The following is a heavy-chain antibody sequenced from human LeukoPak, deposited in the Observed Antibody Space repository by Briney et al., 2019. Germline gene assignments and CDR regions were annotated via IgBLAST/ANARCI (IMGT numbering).Heavy chain of an antibody. CDR1: GYSFTTYW. CDR3: ARGPRGGNWNEALDY. D-gene: IGHD1-1*01. CDR2: FYPGDSDT. Sequence: GESLKISCNASGYSFTTYWIGLVRQMPGKRVEWMGMFYPGDSDTRKSPSFQGQVTLSAAKSITTAYLQWSSLKASDTAIYYCARGPRGGNWNEALDYWGQGTLVTVSS. V-gene: IGHV5-51*01. J-gene: IGHJ4*02.